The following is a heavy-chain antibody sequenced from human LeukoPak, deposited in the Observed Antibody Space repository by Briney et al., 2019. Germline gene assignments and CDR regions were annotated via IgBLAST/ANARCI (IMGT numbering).Heavy chain of an antibody. CDR3: AKDPSQVAAAVSHFDY. V-gene: IGHV3-30*18. CDR2: ISYDGSNK. CDR1: GFTFSSYG. D-gene: IGHD6-13*01. J-gene: IGHJ4*02. Sequence: PGGSLRLSCAASGFTFSSYGMHWVRQAPGKGLEWVAVISYDGSNKYYTDSVKGRFTISRDNSKNTLYLQMNSLRAEDTAVYYCAKDPSQVAAAVSHFDYWGQGTLVTVSS.